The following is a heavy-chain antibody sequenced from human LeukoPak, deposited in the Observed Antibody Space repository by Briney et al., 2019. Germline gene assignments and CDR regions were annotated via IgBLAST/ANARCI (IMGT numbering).Heavy chain of an antibody. CDR3: AKVGWRDYHPWGGYFDY. J-gene: IGHJ4*02. CDR1: GGSISSYY. D-gene: IGHD3-3*01. V-gene: IGHV4-59*01. CDR2: IYYSGST. Sequence: PSETLSLTCTVSGGSISSYYWSWIRQPPGKGLEWIGYIYYSGSTNYNPSLKSRVTISVDTSKNQFSLKLSSVTAADTAVYYCAKVGWRDYHPWGGYFDYWGQGTLVTVSS.